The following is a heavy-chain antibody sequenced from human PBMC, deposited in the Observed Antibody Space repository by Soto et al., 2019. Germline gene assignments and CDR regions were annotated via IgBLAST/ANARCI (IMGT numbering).Heavy chain of an antibody. CDR1: GGSISSLDDY. CDR3: ARHGLTAYMAYYFDF. CDR2: IYYSGST. Sequence: SVTMSLTCTVAGGSISSLDDYWAWIRQSPGRGLEWIGSIYYSGSTYYSPSLKSRISLSVDTSKNQFSLTLTSVTAADTAVYFCARHGLTAYMAYYFDFWGQGTLVTVSS. D-gene: IGHD3-16*01. V-gene: IGHV4-39*01. J-gene: IGHJ4*02.